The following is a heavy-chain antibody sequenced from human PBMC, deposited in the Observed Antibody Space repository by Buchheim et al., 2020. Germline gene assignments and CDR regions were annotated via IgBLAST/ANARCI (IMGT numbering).Heavy chain of an antibody. Sequence: EVQLLESGGGLVQPGGSLRLSCAASGFTFSSYVMSWVRQAPGKGLEWVSAIRGSGGSTYYADSVQGRFPISRDNSKNTLYFQMNSLVAEDTAVYYGAKVPFSVSGTDHMDVWGQGTT. D-gene: IGHD6-19*01. J-gene: IGHJ6*02. CDR3: AKVPFSVSGTDHMDV. CDR2: IRGSGGST. V-gene: IGHV3-23*01. CDR1: GFTFSSYV.